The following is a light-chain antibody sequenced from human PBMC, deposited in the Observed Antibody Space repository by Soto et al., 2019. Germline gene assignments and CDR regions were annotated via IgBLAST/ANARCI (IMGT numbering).Light chain of an antibody. CDR1: QSVSSSY. Sequence: ENVLTQSPGTLSLSPGERATLSCRASQSVSSSYLAWYQQKPGQAPRLLIYGASSRATVIPDRFSGSGSGTDFTLTIIRLEPQDCSVYDCQQYGMAPRTFCQGTMVEI. CDR2: GAS. V-gene: IGKV3-20*01. CDR3: QQYGMAPRT. J-gene: IGKJ1*01.